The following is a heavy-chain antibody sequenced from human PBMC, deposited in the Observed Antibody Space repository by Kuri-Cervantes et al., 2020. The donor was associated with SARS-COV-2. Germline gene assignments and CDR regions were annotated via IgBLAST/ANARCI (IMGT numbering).Heavy chain of an antibody. J-gene: IGHJ4*02. CDR1: GGSISSYY. Sequence: SETLSLTCTVSGGSISSYYWSWIRQPPGKGLEWIGYIYYSGSTNYNPSLKSRVTITVDTSKNQFSLKLSSVTAADTAVYYCAGVSPDWVLNWGQGTLVTVSS. D-gene: IGHD3-9*01. CDR3: AGVSPDWVLN. CDR2: IYYSGST. V-gene: IGHV4-59*01.